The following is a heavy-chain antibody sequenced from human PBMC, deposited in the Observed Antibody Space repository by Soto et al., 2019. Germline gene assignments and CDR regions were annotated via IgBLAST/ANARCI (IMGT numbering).Heavy chain of an antibody. V-gene: IGHV3-23*01. D-gene: IGHD3-9*01. J-gene: IGHJ4*02. Sequence: PGGSLRLSCAASGFTFSSYAMSWVRQAPGKGLEKVSAISGSGGSTYYADSVKGRFTISRDNSKNTLYLQMNSLRAEDTAVYYCAKGCQLYDILTGYAYYFDYWGQGTLVTVSS. CDR2: ISGSGGST. CDR1: GFTFSSYA. CDR3: AKGCQLYDILTGYAYYFDY.